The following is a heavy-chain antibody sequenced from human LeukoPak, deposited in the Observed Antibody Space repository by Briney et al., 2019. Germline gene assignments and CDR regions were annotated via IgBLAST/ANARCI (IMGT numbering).Heavy chain of an antibody. Sequence: GSVKVSCKASGYTFTGYYMHWVRQAPGQGLEWMGIINPSGGSTSYAQKFQGRVTMTRDMSTSTVYMELSSLRSEDTAVYYCARVYCSGGSCYPNWFDPWGQGTLVTVSS. J-gene: IGHJ5*02. CDR2: INPSGGST. CDR1: GYTFTGYY. CDR3: ARVYCSGGSCYPNWFDP. V-gene: IGHV1-46*01. D-gene: IGHD2-15*01.